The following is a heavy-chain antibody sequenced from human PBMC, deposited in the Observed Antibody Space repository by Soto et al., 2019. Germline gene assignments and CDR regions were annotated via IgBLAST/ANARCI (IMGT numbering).Heavy chain of an antibody. D-gene: IGHD3-3*01. Sequence: QPGGSLRLSCAASGFTFSSYGMHWVRQAPGKGLEWVAVISYDGSNKYYADSVKGQFTISRDNSKNTLYLQMNSLRAEDTAVYYCAKDSSPPLHGDFWSGSYGMDVWGKGTTVTVSS. CDR1: GFTFSSYG. CDR2: ISYDGSNK. J-gene: IGHJ6*04. V-gene: IGHV3-30*18. CDR3: AKDSSPPLHGDFWSGSYGMDV.